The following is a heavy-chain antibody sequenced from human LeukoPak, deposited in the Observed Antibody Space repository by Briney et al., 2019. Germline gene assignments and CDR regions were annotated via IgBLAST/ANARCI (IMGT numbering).Heavy chain of an antibody. CDR2: ISQSSDRI. CDR1: GFTFSSYS. J-gene: IGHJ4*02. V-gene: IGHV3-48*04. CDR3: ARDLLNDEGSSYFFDQ. D-gene: IGHD2-2*01. Sequence: GGSLRLSCAASGFTFSSYSLNWVRQAPGKGLEWVSYISQSSDRIYHADSVKGRFTISRDNAKNSLYLQMDSLRVEDTAVYYCARDLLNDEGSSYFFDQWGQGTLVTVAS.